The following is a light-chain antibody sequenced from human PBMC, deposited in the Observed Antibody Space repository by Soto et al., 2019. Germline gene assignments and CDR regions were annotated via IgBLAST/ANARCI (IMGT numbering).Light chain of an antibody. CDR3: QQFYSSPLT. CDR1: QSHXFSSKKKNY. CDR2: WAS. Sequence: DIVIKQSPGTMTVPLGQRAXIXCKSXQSHXFSSKKKNYLAWYQERPGQPNKLIIYWASSRESGVPDRFTGSGSGTDFTLSISSLQAEDVAVYYCQQFYSSPLTFGGGTEVDI. J-gene: IGKJ4*01. V-gene: IGKV4-1*01.